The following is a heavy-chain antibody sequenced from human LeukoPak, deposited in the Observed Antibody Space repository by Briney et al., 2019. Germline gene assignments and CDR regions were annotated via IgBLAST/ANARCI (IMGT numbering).Heavy chain of an antibody. CDR3: ARAGAGDGYTLGIFDY. Sequence: SETLSLTRTVSGGSISSYYWSWIRQPPGKGLEWIGYIYYSGSTNYNPSLKSRVTISVDTSKNQFSLKLSSVTAADTAVYYCARAGAGDGYTLGIFDYWGQGTLVTVSS. D-gene: IGHD5-24*01. CDR2: IYYSGST. J-gene: IGHJ4*02. CDR1: GGSISSYY. V-gene: IGHV4-59*01.